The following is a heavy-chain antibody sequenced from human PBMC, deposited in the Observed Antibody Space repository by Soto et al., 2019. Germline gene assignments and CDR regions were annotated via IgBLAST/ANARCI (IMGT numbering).Heavy chain of an antibody. V-gene: IGHV4-39*01. Sequence: PSETLSLTCTVSGGSISSSSYYWGWIRQPPGKGLEWIGSIYYSGSTYYNPSLKSRVTISVDTSKNQFSLKLSSVTAADTAVYYCARHTGYSSGWVSYYCYYGMDVWGQGTTVTVSS. CDR2: IYYSGST. CDR1: GGSISSSSYY. J-gene: IGHJ6*02. CDR3: ARHTGYSSGWVSYYCYYGMDV. D-gene: IGHD6-19*01.